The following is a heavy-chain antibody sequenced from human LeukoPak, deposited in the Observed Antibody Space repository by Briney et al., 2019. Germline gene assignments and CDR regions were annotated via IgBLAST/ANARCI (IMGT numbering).Heavy chain of an antibody. J-gene: IGHJ5*02. CDR2: ISSGSSFM. CDR3: ARDYYDSSGSSWFDP. V-gene: IGHV3-21*01. Sequence: GGSLRLSCIGSGFPLSKYAMNWVRQAPGKGLEWVSSISSGSSFMYYADSVKGRFTISRDNAKNSLYLQMNSLRAKDTALYYCARDYYDSSGSSWFDPWGQGTLVTVSS. CDR1: GFPLSKYA. D-gene: IGHD3-22*01.